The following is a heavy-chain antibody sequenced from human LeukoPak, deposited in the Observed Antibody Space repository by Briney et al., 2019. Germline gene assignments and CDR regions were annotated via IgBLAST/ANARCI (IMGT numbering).Heavy chain of an antibody. CDR3: AKLAGVGYDFWSGYNDY. CDR2: ISGSGGST. CDR1: GFTFSSYA. V-gene: IGHV3-23*01. J-gene: IGHJ4*02. Sequence: GGSLRLSCAASGFTFSSYAMSWVRQAPGKGLERVSAISGSGGSTYYADSVKGRFTISRDNSKNTLYLQMNSLRAEDTAVYYCAKLAGVGYDFWSGYNDYWGQGTLVTVSS. D-gene: IGHD3-3*01.